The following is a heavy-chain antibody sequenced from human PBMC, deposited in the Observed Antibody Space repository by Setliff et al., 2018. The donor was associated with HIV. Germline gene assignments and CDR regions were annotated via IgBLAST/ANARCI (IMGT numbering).Heavy chain of an antibody. CDR2: INPNSGGT. J-gene: IGHJ5*02. D-gene: IGHD2-15*01. Sequence: ASVKVSCKASGDTFSGRYMHWVRQAPGQGLEWLGWINPNSGGTKYAQKFQGRLTMTRDTSITTVYMELSRLRSDDTAVYYCATDGSVVVVAGSGFDPWGQGTLVTVSS. CDR1: GDTFSGRY. CDR3: ATDGSVVVVAGSGFDP. V-gene: IGHV1-2*02.